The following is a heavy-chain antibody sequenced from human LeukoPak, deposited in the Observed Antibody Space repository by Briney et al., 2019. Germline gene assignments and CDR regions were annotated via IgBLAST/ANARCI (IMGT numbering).Heavy chain of an antibody. Sequence: GGSLRLSCAASGFTFSSYSMNWARQAPGKGLEWVSSISSSSSYIYYADSVKGRFTISRDNAKNSLYLQMNSLRAEDTAVYYCATLTAANNWFDPWGQGTLVTVSS. D-gene: IGHD6-13*01. V-gene: IGHV3-21*01. CDR3: ATLTAANNWFDP. J-gene: IGHJ5*02. CDR2: ISSSSSYI. CDR1: GFTFSSYS.